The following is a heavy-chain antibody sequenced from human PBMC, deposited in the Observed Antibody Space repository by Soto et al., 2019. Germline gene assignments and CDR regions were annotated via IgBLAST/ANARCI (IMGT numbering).Heavy chain of an antibody. J-gene: IGHJ3*02. CDR2: IYWDDDK. CDR1: GFSLSTSGVG. CDR3: SHSIAARQDAFDI. Sequence: QITLKESGPTLVKPTQTLTLTCTFSGFSLSTSGVGVGWLRQPPGKALEWLELIYWDDDKRYSPSLKSRRTIAIDTSKNQVVPTMNNMDPVDTATYYDSHSIAARQDAFDIWVQGTMVTVSS. D-gene: IGHD6-6*01. V-gene: IGHV2-5*02.